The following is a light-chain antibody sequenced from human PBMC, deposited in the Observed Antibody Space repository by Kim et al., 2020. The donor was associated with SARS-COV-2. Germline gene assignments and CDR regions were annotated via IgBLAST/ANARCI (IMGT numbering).Light chain of an antibody. V-gene: IGKV3-20*01. CDR2: GAS. Sequence: EIVLTQSPGTLSLSPGERATLSCRASQSVSSSYLAWYQQKPGQAPRLLIYGASSRATGIPDRFSGSGSGTDFTLTISRLEPEDFAVYYVQQYVSSLTLGAGT. J-gene: IGKJ5*01. CDR3: QQYVSSLT. CDR1: QSVSSSY.